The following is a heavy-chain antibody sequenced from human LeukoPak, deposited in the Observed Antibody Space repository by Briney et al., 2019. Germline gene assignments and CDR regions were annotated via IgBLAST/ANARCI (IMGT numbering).Heavy chain of an antibody. D-gene: IGHD3/OR15-3a*01. J-gene: IGHJ5*02. CDR2: IRDSGEA. CDR3: ARDRAANQDWVEFDP. CDR1: RFRVSDYY. V-gene: IGHV3-66*03. Sequence: QPGGSLRLSCAVSRFRVSDYYMSWVRQAPGKGLEWVGLIRDSGEAFYADFARGRFAISRDESENTLYLQMNSLRVEDTAVYFCARDRAANQDWVEFDPWGQGTPVIVSS.